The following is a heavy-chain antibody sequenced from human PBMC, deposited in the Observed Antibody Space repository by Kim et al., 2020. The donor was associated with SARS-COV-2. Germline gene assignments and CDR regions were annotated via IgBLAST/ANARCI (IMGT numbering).Heavy chain of an antibody. D-gene: IGHD3-3*01. CDR1: GFIFNEYW. CDR3: ARHDKIFTRPFDS. CDR2: TKFGGSDR. J-gene: IGHJ5*01. V-gene: IGHV3-7*03. Sequence: GGSLRLSCMASGFIFNEYWMTWVRQAPGKGLEWVANTKFGGSDRYYVDSVEGQFTISRDRAKSALYLQMNDLRVEDTATYYCARHDKIFTRPFDSWGQGTLVIVSS.